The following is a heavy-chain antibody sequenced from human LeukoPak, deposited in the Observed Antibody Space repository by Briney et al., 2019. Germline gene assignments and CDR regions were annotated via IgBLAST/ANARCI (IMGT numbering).Heavy chain of an antibody. Sequence: ASVTVSCKASRYTFTDYYLHWVRQAPGQGLEWMGRINPNNGGTNSAQKFQGRVTMTRDTSISTAYMELSRLRSDDTAVYYCARGLRWSEDNWFDPWGQGTLVTVSS. V-gene: IGHV1-2*06. CDR1: RYTFTDYY. D-gene: IGHD2-8*01. CDR3: ARGLRWSEDNWFDP. J-gene: IGHJ5*02. CDR2: INPNNGGT.